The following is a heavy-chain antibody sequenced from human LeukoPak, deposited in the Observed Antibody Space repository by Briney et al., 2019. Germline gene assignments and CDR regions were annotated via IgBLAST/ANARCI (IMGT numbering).Heavy chain of an antibody. V-gene: IGHV4-31*03. Sequence: SQTLSLTCTVSGGSISSGGYYWSWIRQHPGKGLEWIGYIYYSGSTYYNPSLKSRVTISVDTSKNQFSLKLSSVTAADTAVYYCARDREYDSSGYYYQAGLFDIWGQGTMVTVSS. CDR3: ARDREYDSSGYYYQAGLFDI. J-gene: IGHJ3*02. CDR2: IYYSGST. D-gene: IGHD3-22*01. CDR1: GGSISSGGYY.